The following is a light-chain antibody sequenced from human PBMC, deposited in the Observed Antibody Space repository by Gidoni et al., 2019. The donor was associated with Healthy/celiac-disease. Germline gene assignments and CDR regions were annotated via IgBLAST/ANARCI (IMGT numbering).Light chain of an antibody. Sequence: EIVLTKSPATLSFSPGERATLSCGASQSVSRSYLAWYQQTPGLAPRLLIYHASSRATGLPDRFSGSASGTYFTLTISRLEPEDFAVYYCQRYGSFLTFGGGTKVEIK. CDR2: HAS. V-gene: IGKV3D-20*01. J-gene: IGKJ4*01. CDR3: QRYGSFLT. CDR1: QSVSRSY.